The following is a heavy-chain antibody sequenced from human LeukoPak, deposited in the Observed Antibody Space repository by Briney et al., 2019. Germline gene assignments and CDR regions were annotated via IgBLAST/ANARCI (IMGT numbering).Heavy chain of an antibody. CDR1: DYSFSGGYF. Sequence: SETLSLTCAVSDYSFSGGYFWGWIRQPPGKGPQWIGSIYHSGRTYYNPSLKRRVTILVDTSKNQFSLKLNSVTAADTAVYYCARIPEGQTAYFDYWGQGPLVAVSS. J-gene: IGHJ4*02. D-gene: IGHD2-21*02. CDR3: ARIPEGQTAYFDY. CDR2: IYHSGRT. V-gene: IGHV4-38-2*01.